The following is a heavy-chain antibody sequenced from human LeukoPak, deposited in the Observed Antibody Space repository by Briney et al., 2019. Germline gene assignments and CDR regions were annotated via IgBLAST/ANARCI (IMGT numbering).Heavy chain of an antibody. V-gene: IGHV5-51*01. D-gene: IGHD3-3*01. CDR1: GYSFTSYW. CDR2: IYPGDSDT. Sequence: GESLKISCKGSGYSFTSYWIGWVRQMPGKGLEWMGIIYPGDSDTRYSPSFQGQVTISADKSISTAYLQWSSLKASDTAMYYCASSIRYYDFWSGYYTSLYFDYWGQGTLVTVSS. CDR3: ASSIRYYDFWSGYYTSLYFDY. J-gene: IGHJ4*02.